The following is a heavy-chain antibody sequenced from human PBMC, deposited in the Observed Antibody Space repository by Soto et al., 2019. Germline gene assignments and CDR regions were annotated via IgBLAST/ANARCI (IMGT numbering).Heavy chain of an antibody. CDR3: ARDRSYGGNSVWEGDDAFDI. J-gene: IGHJ3*02. CDR2: TYYRSKWYN. CDR1: GDSVSSNSAA. V-gene: IGHV6-1*01. D-gene: IGHD4-17*01. Sequence: SQTLSLTCAISGDSVSSNSAAWNWIRQSPSRGLEWLGRTYYRSKWYNDYAVSVKSRITINPVTSKNQFSLQLNSVTPEDTAVYYCARDRSYGGNSVWEGDDAFDIWGQGTMVTVSS.